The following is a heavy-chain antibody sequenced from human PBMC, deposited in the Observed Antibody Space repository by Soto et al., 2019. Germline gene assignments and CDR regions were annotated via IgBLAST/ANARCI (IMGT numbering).Heavy chain of an antibody. J-gene: IGHJ6*02. Sequence: PSQTLSLTCAISGDSVSSDTAAWIWVRPSPSRGLEWLGRTYYRSKWYNDYAVAVKSRITINPDTSKNHFSLPLNSGPPEDTAVYYCARDTVAGTGYGMDVWGQGTTVTVSS. CDR2: TYYRSKWYN. V-gene: IGHV6-1*01. CDR1: GDSVSSDTAA. D-gene: IGHD6-19*01. CDR3: ARDTVAGTGYGMDV.